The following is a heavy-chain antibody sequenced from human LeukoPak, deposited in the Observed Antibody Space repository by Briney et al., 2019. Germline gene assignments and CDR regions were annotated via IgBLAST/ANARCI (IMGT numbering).Heavy chain of an antibody. D-gene: IGHD3-3*01. J-gene: IGHJ5*02. V-gene: IGHV4-4*07. CDR3: ARDRYDFWSGPFDP. CDR1: GGSISSYY. CDR2: IYTSGST. Sequence: SETLSLTCTGSGGSISSYYWSWIRQPAGKGLEWIGRIYTSGSTNYNPSLKSRVTMSVDTSKNQFSLKLSSVTAADTAVYYCARDRYDFWSGPFDPWGQGTLVTVSS.